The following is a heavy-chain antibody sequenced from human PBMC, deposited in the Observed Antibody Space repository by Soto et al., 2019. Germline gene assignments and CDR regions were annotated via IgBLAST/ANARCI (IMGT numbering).Heavy chain of an antibody. CDR3: ARDLSYYGSGYFY. CDR2: INAGNGNT. D-gene: IGHD3-10*01. CDR1: GYTFTSYA. V-gene: IGHV1-3*01. J-gene: IGHJ4*02. Sequence: GASVKVSCKASGYTFTSYAMHWVRQAPGQRLEWMGWINAGNGNTKYSQKFQGRVTITRDTSASTAYMELSSLRSEDTAVYYCARDLSYYGSGYFYWGQGTLVTVSS.